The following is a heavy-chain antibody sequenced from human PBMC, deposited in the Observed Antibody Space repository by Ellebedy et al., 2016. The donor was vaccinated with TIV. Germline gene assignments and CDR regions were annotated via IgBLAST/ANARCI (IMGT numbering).Heavy chain of an antibody. CDR3: ARCVVAHAAFDI. D-gene: IGHD2-15*01. J-gene: IGHJ3*02. V-gene: IGHV3-33*01. CDR2: IWYDGSNK. Sequence: GESLKISCTASGFIFSNYGMHWVRQAPGKGLEWVAFIWYDGSNKFYADSVKGRFTISRDNAKNSLYLQMNSLRGEDTAVYYCARCVVAHAAFDIWGQGTMVTVSS. CDR1: GFIFSNYG.